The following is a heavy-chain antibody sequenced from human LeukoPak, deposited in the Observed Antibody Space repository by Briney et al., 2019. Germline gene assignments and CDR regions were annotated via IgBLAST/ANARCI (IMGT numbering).Heavy chain of an antibody. CDR2: INSNSADT. Sequence: GASVKVSFKTSVYSFIDYYIHWVRQAPGQGLEWMGWINSNSADTNYAQNFQGRVTMTRDTSISTAYMELSRLRSDDTALYYCARIGISARGTNFHHWGQGTLVTVSS. D-gene: IGHD6-13*01. V-gene: IGHV1-2*02. CDR3: ARIGISARGTNFHH. CDR1: VYSFIDYY. J-gene: IGHJ1*01.